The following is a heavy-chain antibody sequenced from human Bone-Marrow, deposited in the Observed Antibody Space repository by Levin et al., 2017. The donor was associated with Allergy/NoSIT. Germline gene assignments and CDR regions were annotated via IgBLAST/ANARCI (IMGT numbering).Heavy chain of an antibody. D-gene: IGHD6-19*01. Sequence: TGGSLRLSCAASGFTFSSYAMSWVRQAPGKGLEWVSSISGSGDSTYYADSVKGRFTISRDYSKNTLYLQMNSLRAEDTAIYYCAKNRQWLAPKNFDYWGQGTLATVSS. V-gene: IGHV3-23*01. CDR1: GFTFSSYA. CDR3: AKNRQWLAPKNFDY. J-gene: IGHJ4*02. CDR2: ISGSGDST.